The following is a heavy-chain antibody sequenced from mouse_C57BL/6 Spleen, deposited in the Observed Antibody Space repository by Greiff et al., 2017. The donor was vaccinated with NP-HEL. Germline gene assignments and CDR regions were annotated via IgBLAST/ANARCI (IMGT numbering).Heavy chain of an antibody. CDR1: GISITTGNYS. J-gene: IGHJ4*01. D-gene: IGHD2-5*01. CDR3: ARSNYGGGAMDY. V-gene: IGHV3-5*01. Sequence: EVQLVESGPGLVKPSQTVFLTCTVTGISITTGNYSWSWIRQFPGNKLEWIGYIYYSGTITYNPPLTSRTTITRDTPKNQFFLEMNSLTAEDTATYYLARSNYGGGAMDYWGQGTSVTVSS. CDR2: IYYSGTI.